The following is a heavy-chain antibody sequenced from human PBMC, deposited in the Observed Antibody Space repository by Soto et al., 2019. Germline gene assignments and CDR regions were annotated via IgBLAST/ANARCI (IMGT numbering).Heavy chain of an antibody. CDR1: GYTFTSYA. V-gene: IGHV1-3*01. D-gene: IGHD3-22*01. J-gene: IGHJ4*02. CDR3: AREVLPHHYYDSSGYYGPVDY. Sequence: ASVKVSCKASGYTFTSYAMHWVRQAPGQRLEWMGWINAGNGNTKYSQKFQGRVTITRDTSASTAYMELSSLRSEDTAVYYCAREVLPHHYYDSSGYYGPVDYWGQGTLVTVSS. CDR2: INAGNGNT.